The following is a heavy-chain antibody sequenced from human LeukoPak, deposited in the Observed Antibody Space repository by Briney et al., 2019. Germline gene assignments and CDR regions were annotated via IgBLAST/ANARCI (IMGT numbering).Heavy chain of an antibody. CDR2: IYHSGST. D-gene: IGHD4-17*01. J-gene: IGHJ4*02. V-gene: IGHV4-30-2*01. CDR1: GGSISSGGYY. CDR3: ARGYGDFRVEGRYFHS. Sequence: SETLSLTCTVSGGSISSGGYYWSWIRQPPGKGLEWIGYIYHSGSTYYNPSLKSRVTISVDRSKNQFSLKLSSVTAADTAVYYCARGYGDFRVEGRYFHSWGQGILVTVSP.